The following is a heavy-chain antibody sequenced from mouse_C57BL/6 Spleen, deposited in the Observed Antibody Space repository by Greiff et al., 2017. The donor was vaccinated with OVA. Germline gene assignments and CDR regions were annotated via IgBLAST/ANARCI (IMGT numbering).Heavy chain of an antibody. Sequence: VQLQQSGAELVKPGASVKISCKASGYAFSSYWMNWVKQRPGKGLEWIGQIYPGDGDTNYNGKFKGKATLTADKSSSTAYMQLSSLTSEDSAVYFCARRATVVQYYFDYWGQGTTLTVSS. CDR1: GYAFSSYW. J-gene: IGHJ2*01. CDR3: ARRATVVQYYFDY. V-gene: IGHV1-80*01. CDR2: IYPGDGDT. D-gene: IGHD1-1*01.